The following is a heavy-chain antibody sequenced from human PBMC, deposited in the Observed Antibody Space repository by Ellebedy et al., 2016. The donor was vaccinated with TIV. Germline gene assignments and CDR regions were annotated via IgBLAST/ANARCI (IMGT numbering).Heavy chain of an antibody. Sequence: MPGGSLSLSCTVSGGSISSYYWSRIRQPPGKGLEWIGYIYYSGSTNYNPSLKSRVTISVDTSKNQFSLKLSSVTAADTAVYYCARQRVYPFYYGMDVWGQGTTVTVSS. CDR3: ARQRVYPFYYGMDV. J-gene: IGHJ6*02. V-gene: IGHV4-59*08. CDR1: GGSISSYY. CDR2: IYYSGST.